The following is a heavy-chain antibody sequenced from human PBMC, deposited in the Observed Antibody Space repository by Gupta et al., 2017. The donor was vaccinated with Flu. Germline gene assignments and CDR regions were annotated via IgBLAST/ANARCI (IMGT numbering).Heavy chain of an antibody. CDR1: AT. V-gene: IGHV6-1*01. Sequence: ATWSWNKQSPSRGLEWLGKTYYGSKWYNDYALSVKTRLSVSADTSANHLSLHLDSVTPEDTAVYYCARGRDGFQHVDLWGQGTRVTGSA. CDR2: TYYGSKWYN. CDR3: ARGRDGFQHVDL. J-gene: IGHJ5*02. D-gene: IGHD2-2*01.